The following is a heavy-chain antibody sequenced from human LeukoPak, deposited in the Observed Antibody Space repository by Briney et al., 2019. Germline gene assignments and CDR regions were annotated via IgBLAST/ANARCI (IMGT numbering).Heavy chain of an antibody. CDR1: GYTFTSYY. V-gene: IGHV1-46*01. J-gene: IGHJ4*02. Sequence: ASVKVSCKASGYTFTSYYMLWVRQAPGRGLEWMGIINPSGGSTSYAQKFQGRVTMTRDTSTSTVYMELSSLRSEDTAVYYCARDIRESFSYDSSGFDYWGQGTLVTVSS. CDR3: ARDIRESFSYDSSGFDY. CDR2: INPSGGST. D-gene: IGHD3-22*01.